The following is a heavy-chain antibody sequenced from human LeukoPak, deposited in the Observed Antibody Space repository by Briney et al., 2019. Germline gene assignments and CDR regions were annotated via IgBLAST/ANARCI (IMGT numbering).Heavy chain of an antibody. J-gene: IGHJ6*03. CDR1: GYTFTSYG. V-gene: IGHV1-18*01. D-gene: IGHD3-10*01. CDR3: ARDELLWFGEFGYMDV. Sequence: ASVKVSCKASGYTFTSYGISWVRQAPGQGLEWMGWISAYNGNTNYAQKLQGRVTMTTDTSTSTAYMELRSLRSDDTAVYYCARDELLWFGEFGYMDVWGKGTTVTVSS. CDR2: ISAYNGNT.